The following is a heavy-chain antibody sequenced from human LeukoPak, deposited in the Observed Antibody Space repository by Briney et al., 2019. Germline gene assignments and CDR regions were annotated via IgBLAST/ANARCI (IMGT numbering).Heavy chain of an antibody. CDR3: ARARGWLSADAFDI. CDR2: INSDESST. J-gene: IGHJ3*02. CDR1: GFTFDNYW. V-gene: IGHV3-74*01. Sequence: PGGPLRLSCAASGFTFDNYWMHWVRGAPEKGLVWVSLINSDESSTSYADSVKGRFTISRDNAKNTLSLQMNSLRAEDTAVYYCARARGWLSADAFDIWGQGTMVTVSS. D-gene: IGHD5-24*01.